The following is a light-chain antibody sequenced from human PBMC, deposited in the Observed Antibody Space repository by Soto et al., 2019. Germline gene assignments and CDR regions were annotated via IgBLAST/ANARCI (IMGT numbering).Light chain of an antibody. CDR1: SSNIGAGYD. CDR3: QSYDSNLSGSNV. CDR2: GNS. Sequence: QSALTQPPSVSGAPGQRVTISCTGSSSNIGAGYDVHWYQQLPGTAPKLLIYGNSNRPSGVPDRFSGSKSGTSASLAITGLQAEDEADYYCQSYDSNLSGSNVFGTGTKVTVL. V-gene: IGLV1-40*01. J-gene: IGLJ1*01.